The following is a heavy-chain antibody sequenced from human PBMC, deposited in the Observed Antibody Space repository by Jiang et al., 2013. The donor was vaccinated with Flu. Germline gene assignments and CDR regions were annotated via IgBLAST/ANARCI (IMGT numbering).Heavy chain of an antibody. Sequence: SGAEVKKPGASVKVSCKASGYTFNNYYMHWVRQAPGQGLEWMGIINPSDGSRGYAQKFQGRVTLTWDTSTTTIYLELNSLRSEDTAVYYCARARGRTQYYGMDVWGPGTTVTVSS. V-gene: IGHV1-46*02. J-gene: IGHJ6*02. CDR3: ARARGRTQYYGMDV. CDR2: INPSDGSR. D-gene: IGHD1-7*01. CDR1: GYTFNNYY.